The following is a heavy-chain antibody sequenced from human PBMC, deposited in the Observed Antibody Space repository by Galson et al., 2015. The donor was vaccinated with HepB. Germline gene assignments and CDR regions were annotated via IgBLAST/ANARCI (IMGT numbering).Heavy chain of an antibody. CDR3: ARGGRTKSIAAS. J-gene: IGHJ5*02. D-gene: IGHD2-15*01. CDR1: GFTFSSYT. Sequence: SLRLSCAASGFTFSSYTMNWVRQTPGKGLEWVSMIRSSGTTTYYVDSVKGRFTISRDNSKNTVYLQMNSLKTEDTAMYYCARGGRTKSIAASWGQGTLVTVSS. V-gene: IGHV3-23*01. CDR2: IRSSGTTT.